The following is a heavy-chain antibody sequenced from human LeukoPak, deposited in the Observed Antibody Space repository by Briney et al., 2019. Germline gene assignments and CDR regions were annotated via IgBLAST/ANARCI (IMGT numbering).Heavy chain of an antibody. CDR2: IIPIFGTA. J-gene: IGHJ4*02. D-gene: IGHD3-10*01. Sequence: GASVKVSCKASGGTFSSYAISWVRQAPGQGLEWMGGIIPIFGTANYAQKFQGRVTITADESTSTAYMELSSLRSEDTAVYYCTEGSGSYYNFDYWGQGTLVTVSS. V-gene: IGHV1-69*01. CDR1: GGTFSSYA. CDR3: TEGSGSYYNFDY.